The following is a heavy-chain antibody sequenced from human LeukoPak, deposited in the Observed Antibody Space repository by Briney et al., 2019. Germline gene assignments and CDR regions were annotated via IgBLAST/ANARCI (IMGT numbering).Heavy chain of an antibody. CDR3: ARVSLLWFGLDY. V-gene: IGHV3-21*01. J-gene: IGHJ4*02. Sequence: GGSLRLSCAASGFTFSSYSMNWVRQAPGKGLEWVSSISSSSSYIYYADSVKGRFTISRDNSKNTLYLQMGSLRAEDMAVYYCARVSLLWFGLDYWGQGTLVTVSS. CDR2: ISSSSSYI. D-gene: IGHD3-10*01. CDR1: GFTFSSYS.